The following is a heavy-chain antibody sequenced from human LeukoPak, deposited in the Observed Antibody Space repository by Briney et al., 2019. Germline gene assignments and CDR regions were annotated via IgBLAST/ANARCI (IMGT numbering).Heavy chain of an antibody. CDR1: GFTFSSYA. V-gene: IGHV3-23*01. Sequence: GGSLRLSCAASGFTFSSYAMSWVRQAPGKGLEWVSAISGSGGSTYYADSVKGRFTISRDNSKNTLYLQMNSLRAEDTAVYYCAKDPYGSGSYYHDYWGQGTLVTVSS. CDR2: ISGSGGST. J-gene: IGHJ4*02. D-gene: IGHD3-10*01. CDR3: AKDPYGSGSYYHDY.